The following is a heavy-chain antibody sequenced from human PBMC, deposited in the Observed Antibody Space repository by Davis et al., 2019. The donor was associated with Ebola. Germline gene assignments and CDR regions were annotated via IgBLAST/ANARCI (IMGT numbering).Heavy chain of an antibody. CDR2: ISSSSSYI. V-gene: IGHV3-21*01. Sequence: GGSLRLSCAASGFTFSSYSMNWVRQAPGKGLEGVSSISSSSSYIYYADSVKGRLTISRDSAKNSLYLQMNSLRAEDTAVYYCARARCSGGSCYSPGRYGMDVWGQGTTVTVSS. CDR3: ARARCSGGSCYSPGRYGMDV. J-gene: IGHJ6*02. D-gene: IGHD2-15*01. CDR1: GFTFSSYS.